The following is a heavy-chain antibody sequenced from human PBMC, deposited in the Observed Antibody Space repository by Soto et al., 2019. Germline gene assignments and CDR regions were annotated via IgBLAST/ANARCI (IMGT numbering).Heavy chain of an antibody. CDR2: IYYSGST. CDR3: ARRGIAAAGRDDFDY. V-gene: IGHV4-39*01. Sequence: QLQLQESGPGLVKPSETLSLTCTVSGGSISSSSYYWGWIRQPPGKGLEWIGSIYYSGSTYYNPSLKSRVTISVDTSKNPFSLKLSSVTAADTAVYYCARRGIAAAGRDDFDYWGQGTLVTVSS. J-gene: IGHJ4*02. D-gene: IGHD6-13*01. CDR1: GGSISSSSYY.